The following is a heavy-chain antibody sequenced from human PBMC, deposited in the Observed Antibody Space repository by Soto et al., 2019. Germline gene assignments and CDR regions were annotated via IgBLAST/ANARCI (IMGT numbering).Heavy chain of an antibody. V-gene: IGHV1-69*13. CDR3: ASIEGVGDYADYGMDV. Sequence: ASVKVSCKASGGTFSSYAISWVRQAPGQGLEWMGGIIPIFGTANYAQKFQGRVTITADESTSTAYMELSSLGSEDTAVYYCASIEGVGDYADYGMDVWGQGTTVTVSS. J-gene: IGHJ6*02. CDR2: IIPIFGTA. CDR1: GGTFSSYA. D-gene: IGHD3-16*01.